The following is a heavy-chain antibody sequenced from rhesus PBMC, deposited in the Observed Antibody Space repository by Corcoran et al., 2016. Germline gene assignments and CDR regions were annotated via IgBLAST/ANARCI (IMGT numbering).Heavy chain of an antibody. CDR3: ARSHFAPGFDY. J-gene: IGHJ4*01. CDR2: VNPDPAHP. CDR1: GYTFTTYA. D-gene: IGHD3S6*01. Sequence: QVQLVQSGAEVKQPGASVKVSCKASGYTFTTYALNWVRQAHGQGLEWMGWVNPDPAHPTNAQGFKERFTFSLDTSTTTAYLQISSLKAEDTAVYYCARSHFAPGFDYWGQGVLVTVSS. V-gene: IGHV7-114*01.